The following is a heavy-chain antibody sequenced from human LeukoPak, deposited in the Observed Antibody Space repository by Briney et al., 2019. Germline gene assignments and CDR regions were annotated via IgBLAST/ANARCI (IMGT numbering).Heavy chain of an antibody. CDR3: SSDELKDGSGHVDY. J-gene: IGHJ4*02. CDR2: IHFSVST. V-gene: IGHV4-30-4*01. D-gene: IGHD3-10*01. Sequence: SQTLSLICTVSGGSISSGGYFWSWIRKPPGEGREWIGCIHFSVSTHDEPSIRSRFTISIPTSKTQFSLKRSSVTAADTAVNYWSSDELKDGSGHVDYGGKGPLVTVSS. CDR1: GGSISSGGYF.